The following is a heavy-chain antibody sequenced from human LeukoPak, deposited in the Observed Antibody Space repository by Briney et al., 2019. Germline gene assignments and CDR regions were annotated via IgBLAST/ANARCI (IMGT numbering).Heavy chain of an antibody. CDR1: GLTFSTYW. D-gene: IGHD2/OR15-2a*01. CDR2: IDYDGINT. V-gene: IGHV3-74*01. Sequence: GGSLRLSCAASGLTFSTYWMHWVRQAPGKGLVWVSRIDYDGINTNYADSVKGRFSISRDNAKNTLYLQMSSLRADDTAVYYCVRGDFQPTWGQGTLVTVSS. CDR3: VRGDFQPT. J-gene: IGHJ5*02.